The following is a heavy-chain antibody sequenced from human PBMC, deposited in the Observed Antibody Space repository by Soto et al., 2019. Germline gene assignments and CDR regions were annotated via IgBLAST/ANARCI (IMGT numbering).Heavy chain of an antibody. Sequence: EVQLVESGGGLVQPGRSLRLSCAASGFTFSISEMNWVLHAPGKGLEWVSYITGSGTTIRYADSVKGRFTISRDNAQNSLCLQMNSLTAEDTALYYCARGNWGTTASWFDPWGQGPLVTVSS. J-gene: IGHJ5*02. CDR3: ARGNWGTTASWFDP. D-gene: IGHD1-7*01. CDR1: GFTFSISE. CDR2: ITGSGTTI. V-gene: IGHV3-48*03.